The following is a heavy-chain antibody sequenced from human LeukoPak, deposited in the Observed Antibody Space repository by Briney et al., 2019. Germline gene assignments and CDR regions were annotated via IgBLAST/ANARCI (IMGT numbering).Heavy chain of an antibody. CDR3: ARVGNDYGDYHAFDI. D-gene: IGHD4-17*01. CDR2: ISVYSGNT. CDR1: DYTFSTYG. Sequence: ASLKVSYKAFDYTFSTYGISWVRQAPGQGLEWMGWISVYSGNTNYAQNFQGRVTMTTDTSTNTAYMELSRLRSDDTAVYYCARVGNDYGDYHAFDIWGQGTMVTVSS. V-gene: IGHV1-18*01. J-gene: IGHJ3*02.